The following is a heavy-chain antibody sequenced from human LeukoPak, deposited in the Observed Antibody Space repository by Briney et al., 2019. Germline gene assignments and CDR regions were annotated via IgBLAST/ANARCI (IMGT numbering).Heavy chain of an antibody. D-gene: IGHD2-15*01. J-gene: IGHJ4*02. CDR1: GGSISSSNW. CDR2: IYHSGST. V-gene: IGHV4-4*02. Sequence: SETLSLTCAVSGGSISSSNWWSWVRQPPGKGLAWIGEIYHSGSTNYNPSLKSRVTISVDKSKNQFSLKLSSVTAADTAVYYCARDGMWYATGDYWGQGTLVTVSS. CDR3: ARDGMWYATGDY.